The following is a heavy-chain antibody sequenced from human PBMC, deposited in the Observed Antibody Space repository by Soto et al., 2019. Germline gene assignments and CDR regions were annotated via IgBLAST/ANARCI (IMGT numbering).Heavy chain of an antibody. CDR1: GYTFTSYA. Sequence: ASVKVSCKASGYTFTSYAMHWVRQAPGQRLEWMGWINAGNGNTKYSQKFQGRVTITRDTSTSTAYMELRSLRSDDTAVYYCARDRPGIAAAGWFDPWGQGTLVTVSS. CDR2: INAGNGNT. CDR3: ARDRPGIAAAGWFDP. V-gene: IGHV1-3*01. D-gene: IGHD6-13*01. J-gene: IGHJ5*02.